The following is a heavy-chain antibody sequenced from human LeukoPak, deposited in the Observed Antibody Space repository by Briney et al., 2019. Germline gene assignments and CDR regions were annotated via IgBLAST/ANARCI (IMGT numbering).Heavy chain of an antibody. CDR1: GYTFTSYD. CDR3: ARGRGAYCGGDCPYFDY. D-gene: IGHD2-21*02. V-gene: IGHV1-8*01. CDR2: MNPNSGNT. Sequence: GASVKVSCKASGYTFTSYDINWVRQATGQGLEWMGWMNPNSGNTGYAQKFQGRVTMTRNTSINTAYMELSSLRSEDTAVYYCARGRGAYCGGDCPYFDYWGQGTLVTVSS. J-gene: IGHJ4*02.